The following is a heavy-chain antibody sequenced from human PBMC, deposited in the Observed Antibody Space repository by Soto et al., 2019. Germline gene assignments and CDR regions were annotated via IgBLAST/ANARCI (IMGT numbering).Heavy chain of an antibody. CDR3: ARRDRDYYYYGMDV. J-gene: IGHJ6*02. V-gene: IGHV1-69*06. CDR1: GGTFSSYA. Sequence: GAAVKVSCKASGGTFSSYAISWVRQAPGQGLEWMGGIIPIFGTANYAQKFQGRVTITADKSTSTACMELSSLRSEDTAVYYCARRDRDYYYYGMDVWGQGTTVTVSS. CDR2: IIPIFGTA.